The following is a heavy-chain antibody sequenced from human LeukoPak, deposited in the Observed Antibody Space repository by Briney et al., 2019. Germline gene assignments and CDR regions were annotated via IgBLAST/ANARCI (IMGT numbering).Heavy chain of an antibody. D-gene: IGHD5-18*01. CDR3: ARTEESGYSYRYFGYYYYMDV. CDR1: GGSFSHYY. V-gene: IGHV4-34*01. CDR2: INHSRNT. J-gene: IGHJ6*03. Sequence: SETLSLTCAVYGGSFSHYYWNWIRQPPGKGQEWIGEINHSRNTNYNPSLESRVTISVDTSKNQFSLKLSSVTAADTAVYYCARTEESGYSYRYFGYYYYMDVWGKGTTVTVSS.